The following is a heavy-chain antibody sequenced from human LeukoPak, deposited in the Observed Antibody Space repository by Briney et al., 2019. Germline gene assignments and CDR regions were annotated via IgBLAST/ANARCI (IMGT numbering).Heavy chain of an antibody. CDR3: AREIGGLGYDY. D-gene: IGHD2/OR15-2a*01. V-gene: IGHV3-21*01. CDR1: GFTFSSYS. J-gene: IGHJ4*02. Sequence: GGSLSLSCAASGFTFSSYSMNWVRQAPGKGLEWVSSINTSGRNIYHADSVKGRFTISRDNAKNSLYLQMNSLRAEDTAVYYCAREIGGLGYDYWGQGTLVTVSS. CDR2: INTSGRNI.